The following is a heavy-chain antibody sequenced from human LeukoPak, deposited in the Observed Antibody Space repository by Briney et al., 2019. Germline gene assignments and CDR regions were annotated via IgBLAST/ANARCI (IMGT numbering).Heavy chain of an antibody. Sequence: ASETLSLTCAVYGGSFSGYYWSWIRQPPGKGLEWIGEINHSGSTNYNPSLKSRVTISVDTSKNQFSLKLSSVTAADTAVYYCARGLNDSSGYYRTRFDYWGQGTLVTVSS. CDR1: GGSFSGYY. CDR2: INHSGST. D-gene: IGHD3-22*01. V-gene: IGHV4-34*01. CDR3: ARGLNDSSGYYRTRFDY. J-gene: IGHJ4*02.